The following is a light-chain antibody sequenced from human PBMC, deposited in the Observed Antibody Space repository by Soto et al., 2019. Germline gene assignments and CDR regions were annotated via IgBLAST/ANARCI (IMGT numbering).Light chain of an antibody. V-gene: IGLV2-14*01. CDR3: SSYTSRGTLV. CDR2: EVS. Sequence: QSALTQPASVSGSPGQSITISCTGSSSDIATYNYVSWYQQHPCQVPELMIYEVSNRPSGVSHRFAGSKSDNTASLTISGLQAEDEADYYCSSYTSRGTLVFGTGTKLTVL. J-gene: IGLJ1*01. CDR1: SSDIATYNY.